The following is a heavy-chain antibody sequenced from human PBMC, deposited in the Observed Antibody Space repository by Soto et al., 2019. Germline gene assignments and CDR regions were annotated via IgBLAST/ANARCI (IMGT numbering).Heavy chain of an antibody. D-gene: IGHD3-9*01. Sequence: SEARSLTYDVHGESFIGYFWSWIRQPPGKGMEWIGEIDFGGTTRYNTSIKSRVTMSVETSKNHFSLNLTSLTAADTAVYFCAHIWTAHFDXWGHGTLVTVSX. J-gene: IGHJ4*01. CDR2: IDFGGTT. CDR3: AHIWTAHFDX. CDR1: GESFIGYF. V-gene: IGHV4-34*01.